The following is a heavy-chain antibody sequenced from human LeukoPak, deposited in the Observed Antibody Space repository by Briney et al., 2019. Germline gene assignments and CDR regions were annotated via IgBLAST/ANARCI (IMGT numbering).Heavy chain of an antibody. CDR3: ARGEVMITFGGVIASYYFDH. V-gene: IGHV4-34*01. J-gene: IGHJ4*02. CDR2: INHSGST. Sequence: SETLSLTCAVYGGSFSGYYWSWIRQPPGKGLEWIGEINHSGSTNYNPSLKSRVTISVDTSKNQFSLKLSSVTAADTAVYYCARGEVMITFGGVIASYYFDHWGQGTLVTVSS. D-gene: IGHD3-16*02. CDR1: GGSFSGYY.